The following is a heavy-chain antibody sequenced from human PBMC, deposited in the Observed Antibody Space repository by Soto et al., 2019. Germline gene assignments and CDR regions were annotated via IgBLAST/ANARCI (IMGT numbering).Heavy chain of an antibody. V-gene: IGHV1-24*01. CDR1: GHTLTELS. D-gene: IGHD3-10*01. J-gene: IGHJ4*02. CDR2: FDPEDGEI. Sequence: ASVKVSCKVSGHTLTELSVHWVRQAPGKGLEWMGGFDPEDGEIIHAQELQGRVTMTTDTSTSTAYMELRSLRSDDTAVYYCARDRSYYSDYWGQGTLVTVSS. CDR3: ARDRSYYSDY.